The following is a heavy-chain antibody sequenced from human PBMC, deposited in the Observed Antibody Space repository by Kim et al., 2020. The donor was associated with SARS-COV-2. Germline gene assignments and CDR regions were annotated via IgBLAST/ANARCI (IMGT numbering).Heavy chain of an antibody. CDR1: GFTFSNAW. J-gene: IGHJ6*02. D-gene: IGHD6-6*01. CDR2: IKSKTDGGTT. CDR3: TNSAACPFYYYYGMDV. Sequence: GGSLRLSCAASGFTFSNAWMSWVRQAPGKGLEWVGRIKSKTDGGTTDYAAPVKGRFTISRDDSKNTLYLQMNSLKTEDTAVYYCTNSAACPFYYYYGMDVWGQGTTVTVSS. V-gene: IGHV3-15*01.